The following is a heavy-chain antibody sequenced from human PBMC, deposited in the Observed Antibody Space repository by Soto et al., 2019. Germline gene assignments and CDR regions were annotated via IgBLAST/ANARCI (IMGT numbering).Heavy chain of an antibody. V-gene: IGHV3-33*01. CDR1: GFTFSSYG. D-gene: IGHD1-7*01. CDR3: ARDNWNYVSAFDI. Sequence: GGSLRLSCAASGFTFSSYGMHWVRQAPGKGMEWVAVIWSDGSNKYYADSVKGRFTISRDNSKNTLYLQMNSLRAEDTAVYYCARDNWNYVSAFDIWGQGTMVTVSS. CDR2: IWSDGSNK. J-gene: IGHJ3*02.